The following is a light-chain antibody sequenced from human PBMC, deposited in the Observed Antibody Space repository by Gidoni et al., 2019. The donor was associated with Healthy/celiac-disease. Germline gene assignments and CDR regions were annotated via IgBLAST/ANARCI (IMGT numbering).Light chain of an antibody. CDR2: DAS. CDR3: QQRRNWPPYT. J-gene: IGKJ2*01. CDR1: QSVNSY. V-gene: IGKV3-11*01. Sequence: IVLPQSPPTLSLSPGERATLSCRAIQSVNSYVAWYQQKPGQAPRLLIYDASNRATGIPARFSGSGSGTDFTLTISSLEPEDFAVYYCQQRRNWPPYTFGQGTKLEIK.